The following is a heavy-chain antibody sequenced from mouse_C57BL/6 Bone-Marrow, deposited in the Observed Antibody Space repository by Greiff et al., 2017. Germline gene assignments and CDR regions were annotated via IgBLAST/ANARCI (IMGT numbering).Heavy chain of an antibody. J-gene: IGHJ4*01. CDR1: GYTFTSYW. D-gene: IGHD2-5*01. Sequence: VQLQQPGAELVKPGASVKLSCKASGYTFTSYWMHWVKQRPGQGLEWIGMIHPNSGSTNYNEKFKSKATLTVDKSSSTAYMQLSSLTSEDSAVYYCAADYYSNYEAMDYWGQGTSVTVSS. CDR2: IHPNSGST. V-gene: IGHV1-64*01. CDR3: AADYYSNYEAMDY.